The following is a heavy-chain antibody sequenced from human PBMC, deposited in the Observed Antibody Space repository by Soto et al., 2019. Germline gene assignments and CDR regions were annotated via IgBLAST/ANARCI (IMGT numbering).Heavy chain of an antibody. CDR3: AGDPGASSWSTLDY. J-gene: IGHJ4*02. CDR1: GGSISRYY. V-gene: IGHV4-4*07. D-gene: IGHD6-13*01. Sequence: SETLSLTCTVSGGSISRYYWRCIRQPAGKELEVIGRIYTIASTNSNPSLKCRVTMSVDTSKNQFSLKLSSVTAAATAVYYCAGDPGASSWSTLDYWGQGTLVTVSS. CDR2: IYTIAST.